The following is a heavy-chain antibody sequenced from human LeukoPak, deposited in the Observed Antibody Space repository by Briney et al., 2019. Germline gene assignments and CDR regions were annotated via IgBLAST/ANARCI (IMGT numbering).Heavy chain of an antibody. V-gene: IGHV3-30*02. D-gene: IGHD2-15*01. CDR3: GKYGGGVAIDAFDI. CDR1: GFTFSSYG. J-gene: IGHJ3*02. CDR2: IRYDGSNK. Sequence: GGSLRLSCAASGFTFSSYGMHWVRQAPGKGLEWVAFIRYDGSNKYYADSVKGRFTISRDNSKNTLYLQMNSLRAEDTAVYYCGKYGGGVAIDAFDIWGQGTMVTVSS.